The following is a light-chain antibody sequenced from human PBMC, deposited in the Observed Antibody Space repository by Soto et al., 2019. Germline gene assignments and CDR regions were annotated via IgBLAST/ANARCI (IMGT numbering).Light chain of an antibody. CDR3: QSYDNSLSGSV. CDR1: SSDVGGYNY. CDR2: EVS. V-gene: IGLV2-14*01. Sequence: QSALTQPASVSGSPGQSITISCTGTSSDVGGYNYVSWYQQHPGKAPKLMIYEVSNRPSGVPDRFSGSKSGTSASLAITGLQAEDEADYHCQSYDNSLSGSVFGGGTKVTVL. J-gene: IGLJ2*01.